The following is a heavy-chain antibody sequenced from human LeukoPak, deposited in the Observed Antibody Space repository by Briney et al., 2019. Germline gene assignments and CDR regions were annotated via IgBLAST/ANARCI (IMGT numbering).Heavy chain of an antibody. CDR2: IYYSGST. D-gene: IGHD3-22*01. CDR1: GGSISSYY. V-gene: IGHV4-59*01. Sequence: SETLSLTCTVSGGSISSYYWSWIRQPPGKGLEWIGYIYYSGSTNYNPSLKSRVTISVDTSKNQFSLKLSSVTAADTAVYYCARGKKSSYDSSGYYSTHHFDYWGQGTLVTVSS. CDR3: ARGKKSSYDSSGYYSTHHFDY. J-gene: IGHJ4*02.